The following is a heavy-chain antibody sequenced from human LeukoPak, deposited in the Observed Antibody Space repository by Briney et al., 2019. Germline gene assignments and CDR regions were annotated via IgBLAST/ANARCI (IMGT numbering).Heavy chain of an antibody. CDR1: GGSISSSSYY. Sequence: SETLSLTCTVSGGSISSSSYYWGWIRQPPGKGLEWIGSIYYSGSTNYNPSLKSRVTISVNTSKNQFSLKLSSVTAADTAVYYCARVTAVAGTGWFDPWGQGTLVTVSS. CDR2: IYYSGST. CDR3: ARVTAVAGTGWFDP. J-gene: IGHJ5*02. V-gene: IGHV4-39*07. D-gene: IGHD6-19*01.